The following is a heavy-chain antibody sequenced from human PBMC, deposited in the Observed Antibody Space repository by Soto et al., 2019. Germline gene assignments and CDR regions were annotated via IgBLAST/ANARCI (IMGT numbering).Heavy chain of an antibody. CDR3: ARVLGSYYYATDV. CDR1: GGSISSSNW. Sequence: QVQLQESGPGLVKPSGTLSLTCAVSGGSISSSNWWSWGRPPPGKGLEWIWGIYHSGGTNYNSSLTIRVTISVDKSKYQFSLKLSSGTAADADVYYCARVLGSYYYATDVWGQGTTVTVSS. D-gene: IGHD3-10*01. V-gene: IGHV4-4*02. CDR2: IYHSGGT. J-gene: IGHJ6*02.